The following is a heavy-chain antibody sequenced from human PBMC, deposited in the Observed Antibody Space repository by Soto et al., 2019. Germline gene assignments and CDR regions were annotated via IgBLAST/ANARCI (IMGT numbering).Heavy chain of an antibody. V-gene: IGHV3-53*01. CDR3: ARDMGVTGYYHYFDY. J-gene: IGHJ4*02. CDR1: GVTVSTNY. CDR2: LYIDGET. D-gene: IGHD3-9*01. Sequence: PGGSLRLSCAASGVTVSTNYMGWVRQAPGKGLEWVSLLYIDGETQHCADSAKGRFTISRDNSKNTLYLQMTSLRAEDTAVYYCARDMGVTGYYHYFDYWGQGTLVTVSS.